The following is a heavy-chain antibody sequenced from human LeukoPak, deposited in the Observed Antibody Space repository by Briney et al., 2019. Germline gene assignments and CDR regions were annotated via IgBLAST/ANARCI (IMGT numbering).Heavy chain of an antibody. CDR1: GGSISTYY. Sequence: SETLSLTCTVSGGSISTYYWSWIRQPPGKGLEWIGYIYYSGNTNYNPSLKSRVTISLDTSKHQFSLNMYSVTAADTAVYYCARPYYSGTYWSDSWGQGTLVTVSS. D-gene: IGHD1-7*01. CDR3: ARPYYSGTYWSDS. CDR2: IYYSGNT. V-gene: IGHV4-59*01. J-gene: IGHJ5*01.